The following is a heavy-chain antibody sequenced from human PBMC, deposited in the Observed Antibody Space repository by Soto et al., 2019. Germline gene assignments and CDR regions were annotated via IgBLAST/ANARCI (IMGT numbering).Heavy chain of an antibody. CDR1: GFTFSSYS. CDR3: AKKVNSGSGSQFFDY. J-gene: IGHJ4*02. D-gene: IGHD3-10*01. CDR2: FRSGGDDDTT. V-gene: IGHV3-23*01. Sequence: VGSLRLSCAASGFTFSSYSMSWVRQAPGKGLEWVSGFRSGGDDDTTYYADSVRGRFTISRDNSKNTLFLQMNSLRAEDTAIYSCAKKVNSGSGSQFFDYWGQGTLVTVSA.